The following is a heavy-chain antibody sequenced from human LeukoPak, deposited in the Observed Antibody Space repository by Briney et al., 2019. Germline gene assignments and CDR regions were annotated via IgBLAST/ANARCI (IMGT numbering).Heavy chain of an antibody. J-gene: IGHJ4*02. V-gene: IGHV3-7*03. Sequence: PGGSLRLSCAASGFTFSRYWMNWVRQAPGKGLEWVANIKQDGSEKYYVDSVKGRFTISRDNAKNSLYLQMNSLRTEDTALYYCAKGFGRTMMDLREWGQGTLVTVSS. CDR1: GFTFSRYW. CDR2: IKQDGSEK. D-gene: IGHD3-22*01. CDR3: AKGFGRTMMDLRE.